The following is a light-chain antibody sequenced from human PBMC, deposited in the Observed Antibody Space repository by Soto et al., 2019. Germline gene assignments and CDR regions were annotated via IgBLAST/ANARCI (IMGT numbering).Light chain of an antibody. CDR1: QSVSSN. Sequence: EIVMTQSPATLSVSPGERATLSCRASQSVSSNLAWYQQKPGQAPRLLIYGASTRATGIPARFSGSGSRTEFTLTISSLQSEDFAVYYCQQYNNWPPGTFGQGTKVDIK. CDR2: GAS. V-gene: IGKV3-15*01. J-gene: IGKJ1*01. CDR3: QQYNNWPPGT.